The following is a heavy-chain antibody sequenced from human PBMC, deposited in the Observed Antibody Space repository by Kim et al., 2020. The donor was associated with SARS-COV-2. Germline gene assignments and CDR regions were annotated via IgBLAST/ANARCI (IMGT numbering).Heavy chain of an antibody. D-gene: IGHD6-19*01. CDR2: IYHSGST. J-gene: IGHJ6*02. V-gene: IGHV4-30-2*01. CDR1: GGSISSGGYS. CDR3: ARDEQWYGMDV. Sequence: SETLSLTCAVSGGSISSGGYSWSWIRQPPGKGLEWIGYIYHSGSTYYNPSLKSRVTISVDRSKNQFSLKLSSVTAADTAVYYCARDEQWYGMDVWGQGTTVTVSS.